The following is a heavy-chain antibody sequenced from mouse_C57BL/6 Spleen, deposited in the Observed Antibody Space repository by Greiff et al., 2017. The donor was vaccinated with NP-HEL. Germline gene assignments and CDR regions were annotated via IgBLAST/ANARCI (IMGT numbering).Heavy chain of an antibody. V-gene: IGHV1-81*01. CDR3: ARYGYYGYFDY. CDR2: IYPRSGNT. CDR1: GYTFTSYG. J-gene: IGHJ2*01. Sequence: VKLMESGAELARPGASVKLSCKASGYTFTSYGISWVKQRTGQGLEWIGEIYPRSGNTYYNEKFKGKATLTADKSSSTAYMELRSLTSEDSAVYFCARYGYYGYFDYWGQGTTLTVSS. D-gene: IGHD1-1*01.